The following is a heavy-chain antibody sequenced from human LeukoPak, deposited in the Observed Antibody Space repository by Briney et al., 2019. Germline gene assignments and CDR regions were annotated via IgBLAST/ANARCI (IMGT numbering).Heavy chain of an antibody. CDR2: ISSSGTTI. CDR1: GFTVSSNY. J-gene: IGHJ4*02. CDR3: ARRRDSGSLQHFDY. Sequence: GGSLRLSCAASGFTVSSNYMSWIRQAPGKGLEWVSYISSSGTTIYYADSVKGRFTISRDNAKNSLYLQMNSLRAEDTAVYYCARRRDSGSLQHFDYWGQGTLVTVSS. V-gene: IGHV3-11*01. D-gene: IGHD1-26*01.